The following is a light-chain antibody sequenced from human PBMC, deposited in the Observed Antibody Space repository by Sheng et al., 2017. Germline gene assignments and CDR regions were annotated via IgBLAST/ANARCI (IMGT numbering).Light chain of an antibody. CDR2: GAS. V-gene: IGKV1-39*01. CDR3: QQSYIMPFT. J-gene: IGKJ2*01. Sequence: DIQMTQSPSSLSAFIGDRVTITCRASQRISNYLNWYQQKPGKAPKVLIYGASTLETGVPSRFSGRGSGTDFTLTISSLQPEDSVTYICQQSYIMPFTFGQGTKLEIK. CDR1: QRISNY.